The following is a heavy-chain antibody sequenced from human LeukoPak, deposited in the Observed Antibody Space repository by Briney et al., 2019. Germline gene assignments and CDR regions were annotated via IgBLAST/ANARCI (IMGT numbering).Heavy chain of an antibody. CDR1: GFXFDDYG. CDR3: ARDRGWFGATDC. CDR2: MNWNGVST. D-gene: IGHD3-10*01. V-gene: IGHV3-20*04. Sequence: GGSLRLSCAASGFXFDDYGISWVRQAPGKGLEWVSVMNWNGVSTGYADSVKGRFTISRDNAKNSLYLQMNSLRADDTALYYCARDRGWFGATDCWGQGTLVTVSS. J-gene: IGHJ4*02.